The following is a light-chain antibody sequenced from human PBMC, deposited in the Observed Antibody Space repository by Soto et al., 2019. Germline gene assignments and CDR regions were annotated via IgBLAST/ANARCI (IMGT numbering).Light chain of an antibody. CDR3: QQYQTYST. J-gene: IGKJ5*01. V-gene: IGKV1-5*03. CDR1: QSISSW. Sequence: DSQVAQSPSTLAASVGDRVTITCRASQSISSWLAWYQQKPGKAPKLLIYKASSLESGVPSRFSGSGSGTEFTLTISSLQPDDFATYYCQQYQTYSTFGQGTRLEIK. CDR2: KAS.